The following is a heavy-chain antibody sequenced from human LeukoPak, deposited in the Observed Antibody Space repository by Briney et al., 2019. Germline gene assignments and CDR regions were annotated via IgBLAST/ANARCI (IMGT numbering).Heavy chain of an antibody. Sequence: SETLSLTCTVSGGSISSYYWSWIRQPAGKGLEWIRRIYTSGSTNYNPSLKSRVTMSVDTSKNQFSLKLSSVTAADTAVYYCARDRRYCSSTSCYYESFFDYWGQGTLVTVSS. D-gene: IGHD2-2*01. J-gene: IGHJ4*02. CDR1: GGSISSYY. CDR2: IYTSGST. CDR3: ARDRRYCSSTSCYYESFFDY. V-gene: IGHV4-4*07.